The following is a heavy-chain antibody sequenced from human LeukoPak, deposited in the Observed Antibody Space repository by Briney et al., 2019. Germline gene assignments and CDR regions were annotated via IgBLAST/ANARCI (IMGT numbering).Heavy chain of an antibody. CDR3: AREVVSMIEVGYFDS. CDR2: IYYSEYT. CDR1: GGSISSGGYY. J-gene: IGHJ4*02. V-gene: IGHV4-31*03. Sequence: SQTLSLTCNVSGGSISSGGYYWNWIRQHPGKGLEWIGHIYYSEYTYYNPSLRSRVTISVDTSKNQFSLKLNSVSVAGTAVYYCAREVVSMIEVGYFDSWGQGTLVTVSS. D-gene: IGHD3-22*01.